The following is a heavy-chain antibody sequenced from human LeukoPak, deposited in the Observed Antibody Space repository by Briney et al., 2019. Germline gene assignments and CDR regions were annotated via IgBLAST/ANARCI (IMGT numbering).Heavy chain of an antibody. V-gene: IGHV3-53*01. D-gene: IGHD4-17*01. CDR3: ARAYGDYPDGLYYFDY. J-gene: IGHJ4*02. Sequence: GGSLRLSCAASGFTVSSNYMSWVRQAPGKGLEWVSVIYSGGSTYYADSVKGRFTISRDNSKNTLYLQMNSLRAEDTAVYYCARAYGDYPDGLYYFDYWGQGTLVTVSS. CDR2: IYSGGST. CDR1: GFTVSSNY.